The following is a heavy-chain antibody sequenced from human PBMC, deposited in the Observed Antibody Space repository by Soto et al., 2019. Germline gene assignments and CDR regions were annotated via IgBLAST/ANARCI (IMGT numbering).Heavy chain of an antibody. V-gene: IGHV4-39*01. D-gene: IGHD4-17*01. J-gene: IGHJ4*02. Sequence: SETLSLTCTVSGGSISSSSYYWGWIRQPPGKGLEWIGSIYYSGSTYYNPSLKSRVTISVDTSKNQFSLKLSSVTAADTAVYYCARLGGDYASVNFDYWGQGTLVTVSS. CDR1: GGSISSSSYY. CDR3: ARLGGDYASVNFDY. CDR2: IYYSGST.